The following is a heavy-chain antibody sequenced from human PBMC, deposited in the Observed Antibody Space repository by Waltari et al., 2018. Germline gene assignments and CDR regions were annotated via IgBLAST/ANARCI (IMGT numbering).Heavy chain of an antibody. Sequence: QVQLQQWGAGLLKPSETLSLTCAVYGGSFSGYYWSWIRQPPGKGLEWIGEINHSGSTNYNPSLKSRVTISVDTSKNQFSLKLSSVTAADTAVYYCARSSLRGPFDYWGQGTLVTVSS. V-gene: IGHV4-34*01. D-gene: IGHD2-15*01. CDR1: GGSFSGYY. CDR3: ARSSLRGPFDY. CDR2: INHSGST. J-gene: IGHJ4*02.